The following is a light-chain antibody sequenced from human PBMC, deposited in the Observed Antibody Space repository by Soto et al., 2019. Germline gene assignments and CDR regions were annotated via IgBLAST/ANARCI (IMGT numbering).Light chain of an antibody. J-gene: IGKJ5*01. CDR2: GAS. V-gene: IGKV3-20*01. CDR3: QQYGSSPPIT. Sequence: EIVLTQSPGTLSLSPGERVTLSCRASQSVSSSYLAWYQQKPGQAPRLLIYGASSRATGIPDRFSGSGSGTDFTRTISRLEPEDFAVYYCQQYGSSPPITFGQGTRLEFK. CDR1: QSVSSSY.